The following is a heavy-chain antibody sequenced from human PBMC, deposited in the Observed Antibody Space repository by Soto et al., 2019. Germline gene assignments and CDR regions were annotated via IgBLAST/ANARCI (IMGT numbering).Heavy chain of an antibody. J-gene: IGHJ4*02. CDR2: LTGSGEGK. Sequence: EVVLLTSGGGLVQPGGSLRLSCGASGFIFNDFAMSWVRQAPGEGLEWVASLTGSGEGKYYADSVKGRFTISRDNLNNTLSLQMNSLRAEDTAIYFCAKDRYSHDHWGRGTLVTVS. V-gene: IGHV3-23*01. CDR3: AKDRYSHDH. CDR1: GFIFNDFA. D-gene: IGHD2-2*02.